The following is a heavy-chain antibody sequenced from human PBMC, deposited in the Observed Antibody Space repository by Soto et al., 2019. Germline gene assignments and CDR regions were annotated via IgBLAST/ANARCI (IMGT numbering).Heavy chain of an antibody. D-gene: IGHD2-2*02. Sequence: QVQLVQSGAEVKKPGASVKVSCKASGYTFTSYAMHWVRQAPGQRLEWMGWINAGNGNTKYSQKFQGRVTITRDTSASTAYMELSSLRSEDTAVYYCARVGCSTSCYIPLYYYYGMDVWGQGTTVTVSS. J-gene: IGHJ6*02. CDR3: ARVGCSTSCYIPLYYYYGMDV. CDR2: INAGNGNT. V-gene: IGHV1-3*01. CDR1: GYTFTSYA.